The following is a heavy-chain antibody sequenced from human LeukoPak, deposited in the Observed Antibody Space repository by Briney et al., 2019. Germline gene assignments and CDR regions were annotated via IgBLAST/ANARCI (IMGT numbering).Heavy chain of an antibody. D-gene: IGHD6-19*01. V-gene: IGHV3-9*01. Sequence: GGSLRLSCAASGFTFSSNGMNWVRQAPGKGLEWVSGISWNSGSIGYADSVKGRFTISRDNAKNSLYLQMNSLRAEDTALYYCAKDKGSGWYGAEYYFDYWGQGNLVTVSS. CDR2: ISWNSGSI. CDR1: GFTFSSNG. J-gene: IGHJ4*02. CDR3: AKDKGSGWYGAEYYFDY.